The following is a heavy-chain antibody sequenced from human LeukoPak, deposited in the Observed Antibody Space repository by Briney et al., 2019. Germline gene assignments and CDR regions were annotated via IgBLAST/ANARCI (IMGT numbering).Heavy chain of an antibody. D-gene: IGHD2-2*01. CDR2: ISSSSSYI. J-gene: IGHJ4*02. V-gene: IGHV3-21*01. CDR3: ARGTYQLLSTFDY. Sequence: GGSLRLSCAASGFTFSSYSMNWVRQAPGKGLEWVSSISSSSSYIYYADSVKGRFTISRDNAKNSLYLQMNSLRAEDTAVYYCARGTYQLLSTFDYWGQGTLVTVSS. CDR1: GFTFSSYS.